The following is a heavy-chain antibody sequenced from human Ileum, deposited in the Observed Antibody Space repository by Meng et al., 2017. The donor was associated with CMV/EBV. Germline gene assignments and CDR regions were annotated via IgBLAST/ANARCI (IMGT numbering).Heavy chain of an antibody. D-gene: IGHD5-12*01. CDR2: ISHDGSQN. V-gene: IGHV3-30*04. CDR3: ARVPLVARRAYLDF. CDR1: GFTFRSYA. Sequence: GGSLRLSCAASGFTFRSYAMNWVRQAPGKGLEWVAVISHDGSQNNYADSVKGRFTISRYNVKNSLFLQMNSLRADDTATYFCARVPLVARRAYLDFWGQGTLVTVSS. J-gene: IGHJ4*02.